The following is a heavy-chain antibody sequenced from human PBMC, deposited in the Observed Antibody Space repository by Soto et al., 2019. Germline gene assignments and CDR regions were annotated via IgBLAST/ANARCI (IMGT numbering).Heavy chain of an antibody. V-gene: IGHV1-2*04. CDR3: ARVGITVTTGPGDEYFQH. D-gene: IGHD4-17*01. J-gene: IGHJ1*01. CDR1: GYTFTGYY. Sequence: ASVKVSCKASGYTFTGYYMHWVRQSPGQGLEWMGWINPNSGGTHYAQKFQGWVTMTRDTSISTAYMERSRLRSDDTAVYYCARVGITVTTGPGDEYFQHWGQGTLVTVSS. CDR2: INPNSGGT.